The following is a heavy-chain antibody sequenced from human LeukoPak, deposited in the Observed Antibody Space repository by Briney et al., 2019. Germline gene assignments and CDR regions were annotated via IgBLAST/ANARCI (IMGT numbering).Heavy chain of an antibody. CDR1: GYTFTSYG. V-gene: IGHV1-18*01. J-gene: IGHJ6*02. Sequence: ASVKVSCKASGYTFTSYGISWVRQAPGQGLEWMGWISAYNGNTNYAQKLQGRVTITTDTSTSTAYMELRSLRSDDTAVYYCARGDGVRFLEWLSYGMDVWGQGTTVTVSS. CDR3: ARGDGVRFLEWLSYGMDV. CDR2: ISAYNGNT. D-gene: IGHD3-3*01.